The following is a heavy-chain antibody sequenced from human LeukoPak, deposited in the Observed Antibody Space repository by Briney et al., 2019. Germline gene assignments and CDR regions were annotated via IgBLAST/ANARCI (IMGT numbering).Heavy chain of an antibody. V-gene: IGHV3-23*01. CDR2: ITADGGTT. D-gene: IGHD6-6*01. CDR3: ASRGSSSSQYY. CDR1: GFTFDDYG. J-gene: IGHJ4*02. Sequence: PGGSLRLSCAASGFTFDDYGMSWVRQAPGKGLEWVSAITADGGTTFYADSVKGRFTISRDNSKNTLYLQVNSLRADDTAVYYCASRGSSSSQYYWGQGTLVTVSS.